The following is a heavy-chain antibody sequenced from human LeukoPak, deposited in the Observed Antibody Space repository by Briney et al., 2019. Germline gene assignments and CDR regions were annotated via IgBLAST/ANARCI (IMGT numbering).Heavy chain of an antibody. D-gene: IGHD6-19*01. V-gene: IGHV4-59*01. CDR2: IYYSGST. J-gene: IGHJ2*01. CDR3: ARASAHRGIAVAGVYWYFDL. CDR1: GGSISSYY. Sequence: SETLSLTCTVSGGSISSYYWSWIRQPPGEGLEWIAYIYYSGSTNYNLSLKSRLTISVDTSKNQFSLKLTSVTAADTAVYYCARASAHRGIAVAGVYWYFDLWGRGTLVTVSS.